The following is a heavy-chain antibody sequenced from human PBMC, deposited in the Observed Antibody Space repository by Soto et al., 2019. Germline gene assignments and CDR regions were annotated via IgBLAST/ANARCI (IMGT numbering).Heavy chain of an antibody. V-gene: IGHV4-59*01. CDR3: ARDGSWNRDQYFDY. Sequence: SETLSLTCTVSGGSISSYYWSWIRQPPGKGLEWIGYIYYSGSTNYNPSLKSRVTISVDTSKNQFSLKLSSVTAADTAVYYCARDGSWNRDQYFDYWGQGTLVTVSS. CDR1: GGSISSYY. D-gene: IGHD1-1*01. CDR2: IYYSGST. J-gene: IGHJ4*02.